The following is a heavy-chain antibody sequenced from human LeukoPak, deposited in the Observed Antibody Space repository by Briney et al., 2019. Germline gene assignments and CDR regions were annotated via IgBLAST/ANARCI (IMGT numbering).Heavy chain of an antibody. J-gene: IGHJ4*02. CDR1: GFTFSSYG. CDR2: ISYDGNNK. Sequence: PGGSLRLSCAASGFTFSSYGIHWVRQAPGKGLEWVAVISYDGNNKYYADSVKGRFTISRDNSKNTLYLQMNSLSIEDTAVYYCAESGVGHYSSSWYLDYWGQGTLVTVSS. V-gene: IGHV3-30*18. CDR3: AESGVGHYSSSWYLDY. D-gene: IGHD6-13*01.